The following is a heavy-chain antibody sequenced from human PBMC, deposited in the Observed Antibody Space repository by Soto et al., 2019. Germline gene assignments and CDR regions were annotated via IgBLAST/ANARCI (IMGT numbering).Heavy chain of an antibody. J-gene: IGHJ6*02. D-gene: IGHD7-27*01. CDR2: IYYRGNT. Sequence: SETLSLTCSVFGGSMSPYYWSWIRQSPGKGLEWIANIYYRGNTNYNPSLESRVTISIDTSKNQFSLKLNSLTAADTAVYYCARHSKKTGDFDYYYGMDVWGQGTTVT. CDR3: ARHSKKTGDFDYYYGMDV. CDR1: GGSMSPYY. V-gene: IGHV4-59*08.